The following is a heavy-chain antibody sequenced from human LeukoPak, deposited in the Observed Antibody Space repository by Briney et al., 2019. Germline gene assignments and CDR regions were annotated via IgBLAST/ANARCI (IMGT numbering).Heavy chain of an antibody. D-gene: IGHD6-19*01. CDR2: ISSSSSYI. Sequence: PGGSLRLSCAASGFTFSSYSMNWVRQAPGKGLEWVSSISSSSSYIYYADSVKGRFTISRDNAKNPLYLQMNSLRAEDTAVYYCARAAVAEPYYYYGMDVWGKGTTVTVSS. J-gene: IGHJ6*04. V-gene: IGHV3-21*01. CDR3: ARAAVAEPYYYYGMDV. CDR1: GFTFSSYS.